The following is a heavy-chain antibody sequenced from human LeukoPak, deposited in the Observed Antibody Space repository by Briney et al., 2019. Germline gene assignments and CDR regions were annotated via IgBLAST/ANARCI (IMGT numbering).Heavy chain of an antibody. Sequence: GESLKISFKGSGYSFTSYWIGWVRPMPGKGLEWMGIIYPGDSDTRYSPSFQGQVTISADKSVSTAYLQWSSLKASDTAMYYCARLPLCGSSTSCYLDYWGQGTLVTVSS. CDR1: GYSFTSYW. CDR3: ARLPLCGSSTSCYLDY. D-gene: IGHD2-2*01. V-gene: IGHV5-51*01. J-gene: IGHJ4*02. CDR2: IYPGDSDT.